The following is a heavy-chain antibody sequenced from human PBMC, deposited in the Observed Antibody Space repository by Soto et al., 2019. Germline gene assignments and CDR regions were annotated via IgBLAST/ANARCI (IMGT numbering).Heavy chain of an antibody. V-gene: IGHV4-39*01. CDR1: GGTLRTARYF. CDR3: ARHNGPLYVCYYYDMDV. Sequence: QNLSHPYTVSGGTLRTARYFLGRLRHPLGKWLEWSGSIFYSGSTYYNPSLKSRVTISVATSKNQFSLKLSSVTAADTAVYYCARHNGPLYVCYYYDMDVWGQGTTVT. CDR2: IFYSGST. J-gene: IGHJ6*02. D-gene: IGHD3-16*01.